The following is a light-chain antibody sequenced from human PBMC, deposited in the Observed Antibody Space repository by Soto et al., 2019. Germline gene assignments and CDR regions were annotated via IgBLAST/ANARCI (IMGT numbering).Light chain of an antibody. J-gene: IGKJ3*01. CDR1: QSVDSY. Sequence: EIVLTQSPTTLSLSPGDRATLSCRASQSVDSYLAWYQHKPGQAHRLLIYDASNRAAGIPARFSGSGSGTDFTLSISSLEPEDFSVYYCQQRSTFFTFGPGTTVDI. CDR2: DAS. V-gene: IGKV3-11*01. CDR3: QQRSTFFT.